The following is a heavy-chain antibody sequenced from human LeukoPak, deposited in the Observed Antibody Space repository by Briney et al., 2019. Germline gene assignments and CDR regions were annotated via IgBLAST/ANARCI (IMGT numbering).Heavy chain of an antibody. Sequence: ASVKVSCKASGYTFTSYDINWVRQATGQGLEWMGWMNPNSGNTGYAQKFQGRVTMTRNTSISTAYMELSSLRSEDTAVYYCARALQRSSYLPRPFYYYYYGMDVWGQGTTVTVSS. V-gene: IGHV1-8*01. CDR2: MNPNSGNT. CDR1: GYTFTSYD. J-gene: IGHJ6*02. D-gene: IGHD6-13*01. CDR3: ARALQRSSYLPRPFYYYYYGMDV.